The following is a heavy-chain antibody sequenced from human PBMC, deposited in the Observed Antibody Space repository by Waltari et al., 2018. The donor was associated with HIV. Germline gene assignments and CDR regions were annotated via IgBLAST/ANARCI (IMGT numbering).Heavy chain of an antibody. CDR3: AKRGTQKRGSRWGMDF. CDR1: GSAFDSFG. CDR2: SRFDGNHE. D-gene: IGHD3-16*01. Sequence: VHLMESGVGVVQPGGSLRPSCSASGSAFDSFGMYWVLTVSVKSLVWISFSRFDGNHEYYTESVKGRFTASRDNVKKMMFPQMTNLKSEDSALYYCAKRGTQKRGSRWGMDFWGQGSLVTVSS. V-gene: IGHV3-30*02. J-gene: IGHJ4*02.